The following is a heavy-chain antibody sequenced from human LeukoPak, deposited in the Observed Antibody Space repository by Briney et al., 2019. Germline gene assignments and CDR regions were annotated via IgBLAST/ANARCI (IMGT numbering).Heavy chain of an antibody. Sequence: SVKVSCKASGYTFTGYYMHWVRQAPGQGLEWMGWINPNSGGTNYAQKFQGRVTMTRDTPISTAYMELSRLRSDDTAVYYCARGWSGSYYSHYYYYMDVWGKGTTVTVSS. V-gene: IGHV1-2*02. CDR3: ARGWSGSYYSHYYYYMDV. CDR2: INPNSGGT. D-gene: IGHD1-26*01. J-gene: IGHJ6*03. CDR1: GYTFTGYY.